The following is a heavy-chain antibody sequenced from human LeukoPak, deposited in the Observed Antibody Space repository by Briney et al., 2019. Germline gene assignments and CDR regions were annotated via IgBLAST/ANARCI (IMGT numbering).Heavy chain of an antibody. CDR2: ISSSGSTI. CDR1: GFTFSDYY. D-gene: IGHD1-26*01. CDR3: ARDPVSMGATVYFDY. V-gene: IGHV3-11*04. Sequence: PGGSLRLSCAASGFTFSDYYMSWIRQAPGKGLEWVSYISSSGSTIYYADSVKGRFTISRDNAKNSLYLQMNSLRAEDTAVYYCARDPVSMGATVYFDYWGQGTLVTVSS. J-gene: IGHJ4*02.